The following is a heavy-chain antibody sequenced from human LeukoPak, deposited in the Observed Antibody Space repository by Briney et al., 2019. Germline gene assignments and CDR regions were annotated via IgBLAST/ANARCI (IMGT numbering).Heavy chain of an antibody. J-gene: IGHJ6*02. CDR3: ARDLVVVVPAASGDGHYGMDV. CDR2: INPSGGST. V-gene: IGHV1-46*01. D-gene: IGHD2-2*01. CDR1: GYTFTSYY. Sequence: ASVKVSRKASGYTFTSYYMHWVRQAPGQGLEWMGIINPSGGSTSYAQKFQGRVTMTRDTSTSTVYMELSSLRSEDTAVYYCARDLVVVVPAASGDGHYGMDVWGQGTTVTVSS.